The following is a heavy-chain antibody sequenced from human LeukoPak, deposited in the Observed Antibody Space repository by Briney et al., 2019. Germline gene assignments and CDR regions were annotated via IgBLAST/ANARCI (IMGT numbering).Heavy chain of an antibody. CDR3: ARQEANEYSSAASFDP. Sequence: PSETLSLTCTVSGGSISTYYWSWIRQPPGKGLEWIGYIYTSGSTDYNPSLKSRVTISLDTSNNQFSLKLSSVTAADTAVYYCARQEANEYSSAASFDPWGQGTLVTVSS. V-gene: IGHV4-4*09. CDR2: IYTSGST. D-gene: IGHD6-6*01. J-gene: IGHJ5*02. CDR1: GGSISTYY.